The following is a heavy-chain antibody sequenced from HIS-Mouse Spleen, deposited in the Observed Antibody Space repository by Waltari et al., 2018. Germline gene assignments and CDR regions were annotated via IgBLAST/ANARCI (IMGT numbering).Heavy chain of an antibody. J-gene: IGHJ3*02. CDR1: GFTFSSYA. D-gene: IGHD7-27*01. Sequence: GGVVQPGRSLRLSCAASGFTFSSYAMHWVRQAPGKGLEWVAVISYDGSNKYYADSVKGRFTISRDNSKNTLYLQMNSLRAEDTAVYYCARGKLTGDRMARFAFDIWGQGTMVTVSS. V-gene: IGHV3-30-3*01. CDR2: ISYDGSNK. CDR3: ARGKLTGDRMARFAFDI.